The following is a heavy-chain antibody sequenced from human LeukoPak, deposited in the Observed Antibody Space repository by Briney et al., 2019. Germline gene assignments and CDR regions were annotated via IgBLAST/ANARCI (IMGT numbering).Heavy chain of an antibody. V-gene: IGHV4-39*07. J-gene: IGHJ3*02. Sequence: SETLSLTCIVSGGSISSSSYYWGWIRQPPGKGLEWIGSIYYSGSTYYNPSLKSRVTISVDTSKNQFSLKLSSVTAADTAVYYCARDVRATRGAFDIWGQGTMVTVSS. CDR1: GGSISSSSYY. CDR2: IYYSGST. CDR3: ARDVRATRGAFDI. D-gene: IGHD3-10*01.